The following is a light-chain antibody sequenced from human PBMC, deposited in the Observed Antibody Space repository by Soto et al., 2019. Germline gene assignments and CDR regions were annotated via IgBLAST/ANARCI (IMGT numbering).Light chain of an antibody. CDR2: GTS. V-gene: IGKV3-15*01. Sequence: VVMTQSPATLSESPGERAALCCRASQNIYGSLAWYQQRPGQAPRLLIYGTSTRATGIPARFTGGGSGTEFTLTISDLQSEDFALYFCQQYNNWPWTFGQGTKVDI. CDR1: QNIYGS. J-gene: IGKJ1*01. CDR3: QQYNNWPWT.